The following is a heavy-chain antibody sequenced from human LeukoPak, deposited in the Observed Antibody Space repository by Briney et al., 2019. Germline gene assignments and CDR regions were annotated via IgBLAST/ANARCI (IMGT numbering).Heavy chain of an antibody. D-gene: IGHD3-9*01. CDR1: GYSISSGYY. J-gene: IGHJ3*02. V-gene: IGHV4-38-2*02. CDR3: ARHAYYDILTGFGAFDI. Sequence: SATLSLTCTVSGYSISSGYYWGWIRQPPGKRLEWVGSIHSSENTYYSPTLKSRVTISVDTSKNQFSLNLTSVTAADAAVYYCARHAYYDILTGFGAFDIWGQGTMVTVSS. CDR2: IHSSENT.